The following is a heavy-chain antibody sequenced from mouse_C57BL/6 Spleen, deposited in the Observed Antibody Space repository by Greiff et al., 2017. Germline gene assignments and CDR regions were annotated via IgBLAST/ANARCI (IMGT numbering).Heavy chain of an antibody. CDR3: ARWSLFAY. Sequence: EVQLKQSGPELVKPGASVKISCKASGYSFTGYYMNWVKQSPEKSLEWIGEINPSTGGTTYNEKFKAKATLTADKSSSTAYMQLKSLTSEDSAVYYCARWSLFAYWGQGTLVTVSA. CDR2: INPSTGGT. J-gene: IGHJ3*01. V-gene: IGHV1-42*01. CDR1: GYSFTGYY.